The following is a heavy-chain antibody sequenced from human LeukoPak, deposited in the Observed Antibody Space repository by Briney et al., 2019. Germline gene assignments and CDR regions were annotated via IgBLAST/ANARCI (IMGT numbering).Heavy chain of an antibody. V-gene: IGHV3-23*01. CDR3: ASRNYYDSSGYYYYYFDY. J-gene: IGHJ4*02. CDR1: GFTFSNYA. D-gene: IGHD3-22*01. Sequence: PGGSLRLSCAASGFTFSNYAMSWVRQAPGKGLEWVSGISGSGTSTYYADSVKGRFTISRDNSKNTPYLQMNSLRAEDTAVYYCASRNYYDSSGYYYYYFDYWGQGILVTVSS. CDR2: ISGSGTST.